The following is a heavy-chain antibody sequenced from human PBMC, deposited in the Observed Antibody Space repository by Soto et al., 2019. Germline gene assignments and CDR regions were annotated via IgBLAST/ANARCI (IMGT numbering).Heavy chain of an antibody. CDR3: ATSLGGGLQLWSEYYGMGG. V-gene: IGHV4-30-4*01. Sequence: QVQLQESGPGLVKPSQTLSLTCTVSVGSISSGDYYWCLIRQPPGKGLEWIGFIYYSGSTYYNPSLKSRVTLTVDTSKLQFPLNLISVSAADTAVYYCATSLGGGLQLWSEYYGMGGWGQGTTATVSS. CDR1: VGSISSGDYY. D-gene: IGHD5-18*01. J-gene: IGHJ6*02. CDR2: IYYSGST.